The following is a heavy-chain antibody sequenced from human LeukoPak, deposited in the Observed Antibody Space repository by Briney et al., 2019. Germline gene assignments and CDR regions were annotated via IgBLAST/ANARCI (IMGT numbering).Heavy chain of an antibody. D-gene: IGHD2-2*01. Sequence: GGSLRLSCAASGFTFSSYWMSWVRQAPGKGLEWVANIKQDGSEKYYVDSVKGRFTISRDNAHNSLYLQMNRLRAEDTAVYYCARLKLLWSNYFDYWGQGTLVTVSS. J-gene: IGHJ4*02. CDR3: ARLKLLWSNYFDY. CDR2: IKQDGSEK. CDR1: GFTFSSYW. V-gene: IGHV3-7*01.